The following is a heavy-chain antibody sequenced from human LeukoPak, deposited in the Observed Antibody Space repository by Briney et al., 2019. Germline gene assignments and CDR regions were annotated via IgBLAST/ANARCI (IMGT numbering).Heavy chain of an antibody. J-gene: IGHJ6*02. CDR2: INQDGDEI. CDR3: XXXXXXXXXXXXXXXYYYGMKV. CDR1: GVTFSSSW. V-gene: IGHV3-7*01. Sequence: GGSLRLSCAASGVTFSSSWMTWVRQAPGKGLEWVANINQDGDEIYYVDSVRGRFTISRDNAKNSLFLQMTSLRAEDTAVYYXXXXXXXXXXXXXXXXYYYGMKVWGQGTRVTVSS.